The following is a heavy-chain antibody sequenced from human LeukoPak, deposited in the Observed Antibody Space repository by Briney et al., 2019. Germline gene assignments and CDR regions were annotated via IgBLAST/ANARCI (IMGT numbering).Heavy chain of an antibody. D-gene: IGHD3-10*01. CDR3: TKGFYDSGSSLSALDH. CDR2: ISVSGGTT. J-gene: IGHJ4*02. Sequence: GGSLRLSCAASGFTFSSYGMSWVRQAPGKGLQWVSGISVSGGTTHYAGSVKGRFTISRDNSKHTLYLQMNSLRAEDTALYYCTKGFYDSGSSLSALDHWGQGTLVTVSS. V-gene: IGHV3-23*01. CDR1: GFTFSSYG.